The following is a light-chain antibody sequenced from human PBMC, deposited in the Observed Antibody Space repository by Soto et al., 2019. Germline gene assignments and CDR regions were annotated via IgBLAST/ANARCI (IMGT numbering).Light chain of an antibody. J-gene: IGKJ2*01. Sequence: IQMTQSPSTLSGSVGDRVTITCRASQDIRKDLAWYQQKPGKAPQILIYGASTLQTGVASRFSGSGSATDFTLTISSLQPEDSAAYYCLQDYNYPFTFGQGTKVDIK. V-gene: IGKV1-6*01. CDR2: GAS. CDR3: LQDYNYPFT. CDR1: QDIRKD.